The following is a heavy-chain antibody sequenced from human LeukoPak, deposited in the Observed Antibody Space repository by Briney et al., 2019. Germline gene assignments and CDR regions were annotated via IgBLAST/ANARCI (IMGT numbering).Heavy chain of an antibody. D-gene: IGHD1-26*01. J-gene: IGHJ3*02. V-gene: IGHV4-38-2*01. CDR2: IYRSGST. Sequence: SETLSLTCAVSGYSISSGYYWGWIRQPPGKGLEWIGSIYRSGSTYYNPSLKSRVTISVDTSKNQFSLKLSSVTAADTAVYYCARSSGSYLDAFDIWGQGTMVTVSS. CDR3: ARSSGSYLDAFDI. CDR1: GYSISSGYY.